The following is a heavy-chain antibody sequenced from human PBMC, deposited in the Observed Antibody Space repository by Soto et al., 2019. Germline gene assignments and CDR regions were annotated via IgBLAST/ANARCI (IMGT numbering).Heavy chain of an antibody. V-gene: IGHV1-69*01. J-gene: IGHJ4*02. CDR3: ARGPSRGWVFDY. D-gene: IGHD6-19*01. CDR1: GGTFSSYA. Sequence: QVQLVQSGAEVKKPGSSVKVSCKASGGTFSSYAISWVRQAPGQGLAWMGGIIPIFGTANYAQKFQGRVAITAAESTKPANMKLSSLTAEDTAGYYCARGPSRGWVFDYWGQGTLVTVSS. CDR2: IIPIFGTA.